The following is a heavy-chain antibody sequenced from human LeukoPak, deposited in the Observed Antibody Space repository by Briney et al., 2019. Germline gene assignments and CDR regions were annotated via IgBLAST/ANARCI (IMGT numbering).Heavy chain of an antibody. CDR3: AQGFSSGWYPY. V-gene: IGHV4-31*03. CDR1: GDSISNGYYY. D-gene: IGHD6-19*01. J-gene: IGHJ4*02. CDR2: IYVSGSI. Sequence: SETLSLTCTVSGDSISNGYYYWTWIRQFPDMGLQWIGYIYVSGSIYYNPSLKSRVTISVDTSENQFSLSLSSVTAADTAVYYCAQGFSSGWYPYWGQGSLVSVSS.